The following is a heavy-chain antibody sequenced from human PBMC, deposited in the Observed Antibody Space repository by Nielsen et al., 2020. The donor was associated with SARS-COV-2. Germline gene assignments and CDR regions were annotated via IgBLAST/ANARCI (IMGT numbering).Heavy chain of an antibody. Sequence: GESLKISCAASGFTFSSYWMSWVRQAPGKGLEWVANIKQDGSEKYYVDSVKGRFTISRDNSKNTLYLQMNSLRAEDTAVYYCARVWGYCTNGVCLPDDAFDIWGQGTMVTVSS. CDR2: IKQDGSEK. J-gene: IGHJ3*02. CDR1: GFTFSSYW. D-gene: IGHD2-8*01. V-gene: IGHV3-7*01. CDR3: ARVWGYCTNGVCLPDDAFDI.